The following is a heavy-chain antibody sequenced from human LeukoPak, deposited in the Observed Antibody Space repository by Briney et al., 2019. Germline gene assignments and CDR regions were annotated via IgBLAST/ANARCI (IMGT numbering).Heavy chain of an antibody. V-gene: IGHV1-3*01. CDR2: INAGNGNT. J-gene: IGHJ3*02. Sequence: GASVKVSCKASGYTFTSYAMHWVRQAPGQRLEWMGWINAGNGNTKYSQKFQGRVTITRDTSASTAYMELSSLRSEDTAVYYCARESSSSAHDAFDIWGQGTMVTVSS. CDR3: ARESSSSAHDAFDI. CDR1: GYTFTSYA. D-gene: IGHD6-6*01.